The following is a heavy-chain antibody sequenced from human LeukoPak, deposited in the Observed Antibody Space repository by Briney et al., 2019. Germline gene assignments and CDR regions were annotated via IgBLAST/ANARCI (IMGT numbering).Heavy chain of an antibody. CDR3: ARDSFSSGLFDY. Sequence: ASVKVSCKASGYTFTGYYMHWVRQAPGQGLEWMGRINPNSGGTNYAQKFQGRVTMTRDTSISTAYMELSRLRSDDTAVYSCARDSFSSGLFDYWGQGTLVTVSS. D-gene: IGHD6-19*01. CDR1: GYTFTGYY. J-gene: IGHJ4*02. CDR2: INPNSGGT. V-gene: IGHV1-2*06.